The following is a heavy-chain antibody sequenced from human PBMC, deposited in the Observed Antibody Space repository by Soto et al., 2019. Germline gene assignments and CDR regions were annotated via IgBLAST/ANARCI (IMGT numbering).Heavy chain of an antibody. J-gene: IGHJ5*01. CDR2: INHSGRV. CDR1: GLSFSGHS. D-gene: IGHD3-22*01. Sequence: PSETLSLTCAVYGLSFSGHSWTWIRPSPGKGLEWIGDINHSGRVNYSPSLKSRVTITLDTSKNQFSLTLSAVTAADTAMYYCSTRAYDTNGYYRFDPWGQGTLVTVLL. V-gene: IGHV4-34*01. CDR3: STRAYDTNGYYRFDP.